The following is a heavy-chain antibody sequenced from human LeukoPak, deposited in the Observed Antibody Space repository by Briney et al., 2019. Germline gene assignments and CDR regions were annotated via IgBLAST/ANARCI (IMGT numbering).Heavy chain of an antibody. J-gene: IGHJ6*03. D-gene: IGHD5-24*01. CDR3: AREGRYRYGYNEYHSYMDI. CDR1: GGSMNINNYY. V-gene: IGHV4-39*07. CDR2: IYYTGTT. Sequence: PSETLSLTCTVSGGSMNINNYYWAWIRQPPGKGLEWLGSIYYTGTTYYNPSLNHRVTISVDTSQNQFSLRLSSVTAADTAVYYCAREGRYRYGYNEYHSYMDIWGKGTTVTVSS.